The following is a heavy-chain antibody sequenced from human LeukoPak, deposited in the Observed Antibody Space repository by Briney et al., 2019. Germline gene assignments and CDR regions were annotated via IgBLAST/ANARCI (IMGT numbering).Heavy chain of an antibody. D-gene: IGHD3-10*01. CDR3: ARVGCFDGSGSQTGGYPDY. Sequence: GASVNVSCKPSGYTFTGYYMHGVRQAPRQGLEGMGWINPNGGGREYAQRFQGKVNMTRDTAISTAYMELSSLTFDDTAIYCCARVGCFDGSGSQTGGYPDYWGQGTLVTVSS. CDR1: GYTFTGYY. CDR2: INPNGGGR. J-gene: IGHJ4*02. V-gene: IGHV1-2*02.